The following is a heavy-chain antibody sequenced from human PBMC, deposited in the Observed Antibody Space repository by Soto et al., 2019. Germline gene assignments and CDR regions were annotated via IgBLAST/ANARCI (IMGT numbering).Heavy chain of an antibody. CDR2: IIPIFGTA. CDR3: ATKVVLRFLEWSLPNYYYGMDV. CDR1: GGTFSSYA. V-gene: IGHV1-69*06. D-gene: IGHD3-3*01. J-gene: IGHJ6*02. Sequence: AASVKVSCKASGGTFSSYAISWVRQAPGQGLEWMGGIIPIFGTANYAQKFQGRVTITADKSTSTAYMELSSLRSEDTAVYYCATKVVLRFLEWSLPNYYYGMDVWGQGTTVTVSS.